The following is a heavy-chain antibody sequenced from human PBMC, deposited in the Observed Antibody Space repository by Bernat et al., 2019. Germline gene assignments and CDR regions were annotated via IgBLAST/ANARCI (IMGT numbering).Heavy chain of an antibody. J-gene: IGHJ4*02. CDR2: IWGDGSKK. CDR1: GYTFSKSG. CDR3: AKGTSGAGDFDY. D-gene: IGHD3-3*02. V-gene: IGHV3-33*06. Sequence: VQLVESGGGLVKPGRSLRLSCAASGYTFSKSGMHWVRQAPGKGLEWVAVIWGDGSKKFYADSVKGRFSISKDDSKNTLYLQMNSLTAEDTAVYYCAKGTSGAGDFDYWGQGALVTVSS.